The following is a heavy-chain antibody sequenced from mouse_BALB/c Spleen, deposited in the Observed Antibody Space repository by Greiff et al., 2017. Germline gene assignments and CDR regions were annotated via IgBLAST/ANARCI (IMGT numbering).Heavy chain of an antibody. CDR3: ARGEVRYAMDY. D-gene: IGHD2-14*01. J-gene: IGHJ4*01. CDR1: GYTFTDYA. CDR2: ISTYYGDA. Sequence: VKLMESGAELVRPGVSVKISCKGSGYTFTDYAMHWVKQSHAKSLEWIGVISTYYGDASYNQKFKGKATMTVDKSSSTAYMELARLTSEDSAIYYCARGEVRYAMDYWGQGTSVTVSS. V-gene: IGHV1S137*01.